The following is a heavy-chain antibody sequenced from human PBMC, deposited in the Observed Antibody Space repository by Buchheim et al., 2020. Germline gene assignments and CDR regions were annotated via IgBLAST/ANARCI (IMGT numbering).Heavy chain of an antibody. CDR2: IYYSGST. V-gene: IGHV4-59*01. D-gene: IGHD3-22*01. J-gene: IGHJ5*02. CDR1: GGSISSYY. Sequence: QVQLQESGPGLVKPSETLSLTCTVSGGSISSYYWSWIRQPPGKGLEWIGYIYYSGSTNYNPSLTSRVTISVDTSKNQFSLKLSSVTAADTDVYYCARVLSYYDSSGSLEWCDPWGQGTL. CDR3: ARVLSYYDSSGSLEWCDP.